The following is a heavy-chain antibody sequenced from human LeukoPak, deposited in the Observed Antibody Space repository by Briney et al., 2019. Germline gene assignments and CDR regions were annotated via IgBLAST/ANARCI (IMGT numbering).Heavy chain of an antibody. Sequence: ASVKVSCKAFGYTFTSHTITWVRQAPGQGLEWMGWISAYNGNTNYAQKLQGRVTITTDTSTSTAYMELRSLRSDDTAVYYCARDQGHYADYWGQGTLVTVSS. CDR1: GYTFTSHT. CDR3: ARDQGHYADY. D-gene: IGHD4-17*01. V-gene: IGHV1-18*01. CDR2: ISAYNGNT. J-gene: IGHJ4*02.